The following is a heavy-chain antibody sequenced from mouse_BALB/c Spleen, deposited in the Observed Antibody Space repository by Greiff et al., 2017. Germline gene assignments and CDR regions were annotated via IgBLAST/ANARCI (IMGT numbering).Heavy chain of an antibody. CDR3: ARDDGNYFYYAMDY. V-gene: IGHV5-4*02. CDR2: ISDGGSYT. J-gene: IGHJ4*01. Sequence: DVMLVESGGGLVKPGGSLKLSCAASGFTFSDYCMYWVRQTPEKRLEWVATISDGGSYTYYPDSVKGRFTISRDNAKNNLYLQMSSLKSEDTAMYYCARDDGNYFYYAMDYWGQGTSVTVSS. CDR1: GFTFSDYC. D-gene: IGHD2-1*01.